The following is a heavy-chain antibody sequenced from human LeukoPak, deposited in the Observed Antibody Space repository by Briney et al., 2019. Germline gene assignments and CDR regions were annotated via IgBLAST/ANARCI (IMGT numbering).Heavy chain of an antibody. V-gene: IGHV4-59*01. D-gene: IGHD3-10*01. CDR1: GGSISSYY. J-gene: IGHJ5*02. CDR2: IHYTGST. Sequence: PSETLSLTCTASGGSISSYYWSWIRQSPGKGLECIGYIHYTGSTNYNPSLKSRVTISVETSKNQFSLKLKSVTAADTAVYYCARGGYYGSGNDFRFDPWGQGTLVTVSS. CDR3: ARGGYYGSGNDFRFDP.